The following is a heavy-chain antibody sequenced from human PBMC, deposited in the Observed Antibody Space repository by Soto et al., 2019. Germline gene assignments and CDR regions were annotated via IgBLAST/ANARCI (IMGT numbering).Heavy chain of an antibody. Sequence: PGGSLRLSCAASGFTFSSYAMHWVRQAPGKGLEWVAVISYDGSNKYYADSVKGRFTISRDNSKNTLYLQMNSLRAEDTAVYYCARVGNRQPASEDYYSGTHVCGQATTDTVSS. CDR2: ISYDGSNK. CDR3: ARVGNRQPASEDYYSGTHV. J-gene: IGHJ6*02. V-gene: IGHV3-30-3*01. CDR1: GFTFSSYA. D-gene: IGHD6-13*01.